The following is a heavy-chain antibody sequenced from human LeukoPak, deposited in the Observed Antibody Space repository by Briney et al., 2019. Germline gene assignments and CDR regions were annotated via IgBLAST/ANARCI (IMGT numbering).Heavy chain of an antibody. Sequence: SETLSLNCTVSGGSISSYSWSWIRQPPGKGLEWVGSIYSSASTNYNPSLKSRVTISVDTSKNQFSLKLSSVTSADTAVYYCARTPCSSTACYTSWCDPWGQGTLVTVSS. D-gene: IGHD2-2*02. CDR2: IYSSAST. CDR1: GGSISSYS. CDR3: ARTPCSSTACYTSWCDP. V-gene: IGHV4-59*01. J-gene: IGHJ5*02.